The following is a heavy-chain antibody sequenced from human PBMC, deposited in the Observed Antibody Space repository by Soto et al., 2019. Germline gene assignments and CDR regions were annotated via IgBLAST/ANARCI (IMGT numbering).Heavy chain of an antibody. CDR3: AREGSARTFDY. Sequence: GASVKVSFKASGGTFSSYAISWVRQAPGQGLEWMGGIIPIFGTANYAQKFQGRVTITADESTSTAYMELSSLRSEDTAVYYCAREGSARTFDYWGQGTLVTVSS. J-gene: IGHJ4*02. CDR1: GGTFSSYA. CDR2: IIPIFGTA. D-gene: IGHD2-15*01. V-gene: IGHV1-69*13.